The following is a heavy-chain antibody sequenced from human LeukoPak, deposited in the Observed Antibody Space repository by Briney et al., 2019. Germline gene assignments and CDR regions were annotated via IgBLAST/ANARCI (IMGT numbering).Heavy chain of an antibody. CDR2: TYYRSKWYN. CDR1: GDSVSSNSAA. J-gene: IGHJ3*02. CDR3: ARRIVGATPKRDAFDI. D-gene: IGHD1-26*01. V-gene: IGHV6-1*01. Sequence: SQTLSLTCAISGDSVSSNSAAWNWIRQSPSRGLEWLGRTYYRSKWYNDYAVSVKSRITINPDTSKNQFSLQLNSVTPEDTAVYYCARRIVGATPKRDAFDIWGQGTMVTVSS.